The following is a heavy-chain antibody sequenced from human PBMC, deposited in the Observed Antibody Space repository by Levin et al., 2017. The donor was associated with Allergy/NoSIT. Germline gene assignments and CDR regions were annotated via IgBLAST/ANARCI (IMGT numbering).Heavy chain of an antibody. Sequence: GESLKISCAASGFTFSSYSMNWVRQAPGKGLEWVSSISSSSSYIYYADSVKGRFTISRDNAKNSLYLQMNSLRAEDTAVYYCARDHIPRSRYSSSWYPDIAVAGHDYWGQGTLVTVSS. V-gene: IGHV3-21*01. CDR1: GFTFSSYS. D-gene: IGHD6-13*01. CDR3: ARDHIPRSRYSSSWYPDIAVAGHDY. CDR2: ISSSSSYI. J-gene: IGHJ4*02.